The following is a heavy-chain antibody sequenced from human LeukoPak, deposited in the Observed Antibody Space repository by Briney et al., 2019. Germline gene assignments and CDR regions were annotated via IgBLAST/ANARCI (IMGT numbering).Heavy chain of an antibody. CDR2: INHDGTEK. D-gene: IGHD2-21*01. J-gene: IGHJ4*02. CDR1: GFNFSDSH. CDR3: VRGDWYFES. Sequence: PGGSLRLSCATSGFNFSDSHMTWVRQAPGKGLQWVANINHDGTEKHFLDSVEGRFTISSDNAKKSLYLQMSSLRPQDTAVYFCVRGDWYFESWGQGTLVTVSS. V-gene: IGHV3-7*04.